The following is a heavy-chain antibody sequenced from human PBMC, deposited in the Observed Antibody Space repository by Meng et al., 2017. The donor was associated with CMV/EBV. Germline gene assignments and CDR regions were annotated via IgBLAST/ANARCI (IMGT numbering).Heavy chain of an antibody. V-gene: IGHV2-5*02. CDR1: GFSLSTSGVG. J-gene: IGHJ4*02. Sequence: HITLKWSGSTRVKPTQTLPLTCTLSGFSLSTSGVGVGWIRQPPGKALEWLALIYWDDDKRYSPALKSRLTITKDTSKNQVVLTMTNMDPVDTAAYYCAHRGSYGYHGYWGQGTLVTVSS. D-gene: IGHD5-18*01. CDR3: AHRGSYGYHGY. CDR2: IYWDDDK.